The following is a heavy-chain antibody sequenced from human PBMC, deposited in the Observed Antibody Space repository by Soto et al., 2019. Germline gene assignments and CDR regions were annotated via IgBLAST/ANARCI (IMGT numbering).Heavy chain of an antibody. CDR3: ARDRYSSGWYDLDY. Sequence: VQLVESGGGVVQPGRSLRRSCAASGFTFSSYGMHWVRQAPGKGLEWVSVIWYDGSDKYYADSVKGRFTISRDNSKNTLYLQMNSLRAEDTAVYYCARDRYSSGWYDLDYWGQGTLVTVSS. J-gene: IGHJ4*02. CDR1: GFTFSSYG. D-gene: IGHD6-19*01. CDR2: IWYDGSDK. V-gene: IGHV3-33*01.